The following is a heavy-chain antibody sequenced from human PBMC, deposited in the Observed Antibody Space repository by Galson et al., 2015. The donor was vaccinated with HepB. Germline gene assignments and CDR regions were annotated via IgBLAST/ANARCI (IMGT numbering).Heavy chain of an antibody. J-gene: IGHJ6*02. CDR1: GGSFSGHY. Sequence: LSLTCAVYGGSFSGHYWSWIRQPPGKGLEWIGEINRSGNTKYKPSLKSRVAMSVDTSKSQFSLKLRSVTAADTAVYYCARGPDYYDSSGSYGMDVWGQGTTVIVSS. CDR2: INRSGNT. CDR3: ARGPDYYDSSGSYGMDV. D-gene: IGHD3-22*01. V-gene: IGHV4-34*01.